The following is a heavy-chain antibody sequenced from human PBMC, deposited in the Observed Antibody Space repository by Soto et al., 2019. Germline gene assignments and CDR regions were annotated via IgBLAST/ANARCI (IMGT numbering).Heavy chain of an antibody. CDR2: IYHTGTT. CDR1: GDSIIGIYH. D-gene: IGHD6-6*01. CDR3: ARSMYSTSAQLYYGMDV. J-gene: IGHJ6*02. Sequence: KTSETLSLTCAVSGDSIIGIYHWAWIRQSPGRGLEWIASIYHTGTTYYTPSLESRLTISVDTSKNQFSLRLSSVTAADSAVYYCARSMYSTSAQLYYGMDVWGQGTTVTVSS. V-gene: IGHV4-38-2*01.